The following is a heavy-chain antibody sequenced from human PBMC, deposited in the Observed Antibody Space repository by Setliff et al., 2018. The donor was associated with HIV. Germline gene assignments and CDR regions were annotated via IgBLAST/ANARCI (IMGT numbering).Heavy chain of an antibody. CDR1: GGSINSRSYY. CDR2: IYFSGTP. Sequence: SETLSLTCTVSGGSINSRSYYWAWIRQPPGKGLEWVASIYFSGTPYYNPSLKNRVTISVDTSKNQFSLKLSSVTAADTTVYYCARRGMWSYETGGNPTATFDYWGQGVLVTVSS. J-gene: IGHJ4*02. CDR3: ARRGMWSYETGGNPTATFDY. D-gene: IGHD2-8*02. V-gene: IGHV4-39*01.